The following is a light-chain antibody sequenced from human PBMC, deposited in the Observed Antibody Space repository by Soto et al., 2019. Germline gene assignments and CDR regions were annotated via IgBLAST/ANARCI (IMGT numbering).Light chain of an antibody. J-gene: IGKJ2*01. V-gene: IGKV1-5*01. Sequence: DIQMTQSPSTLSASVGDRVTITCRASQDIVNWLAWYQHKPGKAPQLLIFDVSSLESGVPSRFSGSGSGTEFTLTISSLQPEDFATYYCQQLNSYLYTFGQGTKVDIK. CDR1: QDIVNW. CDR3: QQLNSYLYT. CDR2: DVS.